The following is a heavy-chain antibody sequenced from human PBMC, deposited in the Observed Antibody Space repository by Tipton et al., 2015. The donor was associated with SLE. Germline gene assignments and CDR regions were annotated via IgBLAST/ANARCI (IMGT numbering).Heavy chain of an antibody. D-gene: IGHD6-19*01. Sequence: SLRLSCTASGFTFDNYAMNWVRQAPGKGLEWVSTISGRGVTTYYAESVKGRFTISRDSSRNTLCLEMNNLRAEDTAIYFCAKVSTIAVAGAGFDYWGQGTLVTVSS. CDR1: GFTFDNYA. J-gene: IGHJ4*02. CDR3: AKVSTIAVAGAGFDY. CDR2: ISGRGVTT. V-gene: IGHV3-23*01.